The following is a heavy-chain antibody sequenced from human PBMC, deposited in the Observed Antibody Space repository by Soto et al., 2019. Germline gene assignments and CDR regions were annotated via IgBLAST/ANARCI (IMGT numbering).Heavy chain of an antibody. CDR3: ARIRDGNYYYGMDV. V-gene: IGHV3-9*01. J-gene: IGHJ6*02. CDR2: ISWNSGSI. Sequence: GGSLRLSCAASGFTFSSYAMHWVRQAPGKGLEWVSGISWNSGSIGYADSVKGRFTISRDNAKNSLYLQMNSLRAEDTALYYCARIRDGNYYYGMDVWGQGTTVTVSS. CDR1: GFTFSSYA.